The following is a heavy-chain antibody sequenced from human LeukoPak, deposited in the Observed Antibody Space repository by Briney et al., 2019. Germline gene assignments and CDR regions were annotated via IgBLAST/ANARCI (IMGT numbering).Heavy chain of an antibody. CDR3: ARRGSTDY. Sequence: GGSLRLSCAASGFIFSGYWMTWVRQAPGKGVEWVANIKEDGSEKYYADFVKGRFTISRDNAKNSLDLQMNSLRAEDTAVYYCARRGSTDYWGQGTLVTVSS. D-gene: IGHD2/OR15-2a*01. CDR1: GFIFSGYW. V-gene: IGHV3-7*03. CDR2: IKEDGSEK. J-gene: IGHJ4*02.